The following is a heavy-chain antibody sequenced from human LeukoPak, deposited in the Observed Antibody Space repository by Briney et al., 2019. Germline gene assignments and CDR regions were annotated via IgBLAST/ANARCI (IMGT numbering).Heavy chain of an antibody. Sequence: GGSLRLSCAASGFTLSRYWMSWVRQAPGKGLEWVANINPDGSEKHYVDSVKGRFTISRDNAKNSLYLQMNSLRDEDTAVYYCARGRYSSGYPFDYWGQGTLVTVSS. J-gene: IGHJ4*02. V-gene: IGHV3-7*02. CDR3: ARGRYSSGYPFDY. CDR1: GFTLSRYW. D-gene: IGHD6-19*01. CDR2: INPDGSEK.